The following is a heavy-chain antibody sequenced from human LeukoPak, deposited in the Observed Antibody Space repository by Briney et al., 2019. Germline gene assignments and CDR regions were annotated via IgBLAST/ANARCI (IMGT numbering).Heavy chain of an antibody. CDR3: AKFLIAAAGNFDL. CDR1: GFTFSSYG. V-gene: IGHV3-30*02. Sequence: GSLRLSCAASGFTFSSYGMHWVRQAPGKGLEWVAFIRYDGSNKYYADSVKGRFTISRDNSKNTLYLQMNSLRAEDTAVYYCAKFLIAAAGNFDLWGRGTLVTVSS. J-gene: IGHJ2*01. D-gene: IGHD6-13*01. CDR2: IRYDGSNK.